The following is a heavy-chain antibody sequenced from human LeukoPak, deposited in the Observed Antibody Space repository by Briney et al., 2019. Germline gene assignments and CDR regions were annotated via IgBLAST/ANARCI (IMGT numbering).Heavy chain of an antibody. Sequence: QPGGSLRLSCAASGFTFSSYAMSWVRQAPGKGLKWVSTIRGSGGSTYYADSVRGRFTISRDNSRNTLYLQMNSLRAEDTAVYYCAKGGSFYYDTSGYLYWGQGTLVTVSS. CDR2: IRGSGGST. CDR1: GFTFSSYA. CDR3: AKGGSFYYDTSGYLY. V-gene: IGHV3-23*01. D-gene: IGHD3-22*01. J-gene: IGHJ4*02.